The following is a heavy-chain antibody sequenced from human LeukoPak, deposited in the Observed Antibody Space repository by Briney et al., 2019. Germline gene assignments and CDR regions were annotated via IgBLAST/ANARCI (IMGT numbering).Heavy chain of an antibody. CDR2: IIPIFGTA. Sequence: GASVKVSCKASGGTFSSYAISWVRQAPGQGLEWMGRIIPIFGTANYAQKFHGRGTITTDESTSTAYMELSSLRSEDTAVYYCPTNERDGYNYGWYFDLWSRGPLVTVSS. J-gene: IGHJ2*01. CDR3: PTNERDGYNYGWYFDL. D-gene: IGHD5-24*01. V-gene: IGHV1-69*05. CDR1: GGTFSSYA.